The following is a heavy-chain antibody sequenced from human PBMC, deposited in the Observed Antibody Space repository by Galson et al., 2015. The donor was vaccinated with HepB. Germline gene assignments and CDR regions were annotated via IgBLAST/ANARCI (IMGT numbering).Heavy chain of an antibody. J-gene: IGHJ4*02. V-gene: IGHV1-46*01. Sequence: VKVSCKASGYTLTRYYMHWVRQAPVQGLEWMAIINPSGGSTSSAQKFQGRVTITADKSTSNAYLKWSSPKPSETAMYYCARQLNGDYVDYWGQGTLVTVSS. CDR2: INPSGGST. CDR1: GYTLTRYY. D-gene: IGHD4-17*01. CDR3: ARQLNGDYVDY.